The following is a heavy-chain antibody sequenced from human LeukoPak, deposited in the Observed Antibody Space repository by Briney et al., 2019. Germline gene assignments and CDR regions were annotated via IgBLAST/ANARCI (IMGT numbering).Heavy chain of an antibody. Sequence: SETLSLTCAVSGYSLSSGYYWGWIRQPPGKGLEWIGSIYHSGSTYYNPSLKSRVTISVDTSKNQFSLKLSSVTAADTAVYYCARVDGSYDILTGSYYYYYMDVWGKGTTVTVSS. J-gene: IGHJ6*03. D-gene: IGHD3-9*01. V-gene: IGHV4-38-2*01. CDR2: IYHSGST. CDR3: ARVDGSYDILTGSYYYYYMDV. CDR1: GYSLSSGYY.